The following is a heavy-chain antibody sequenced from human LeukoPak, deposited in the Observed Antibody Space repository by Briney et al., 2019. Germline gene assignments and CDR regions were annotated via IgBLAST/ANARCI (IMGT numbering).Heavy chain of an antibody. D-gene: IGHD3-10*01. CDR1: GYTFTSYY. CDR2: INPSGGST. Sequence: ASVKVSCKASGYTFTSYYMHWVRQAPGQGLEWMGIINPSGGSTSYAQKFQGRVTMTRDTSTSTVYMELSSLRSEDTAVYYCAREDGRQGGSGSYYTTSYWGQGTLVTVSS. J-gene: IGHJ4*02. CDR3: AREDGRQGGSGSYYTTSY. V-gene: IGHV1-46*01.